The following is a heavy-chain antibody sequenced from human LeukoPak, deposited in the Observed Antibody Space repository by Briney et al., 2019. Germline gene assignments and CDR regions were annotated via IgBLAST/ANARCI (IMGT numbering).Heavy chain of an antibody. CDR2: IYYSGST. Sequence: SETLSLTCTVSGGSISSYSWSWIRQPPRKGLEWIGYIYYSGSTNYNPSLKSRVTISVDTSKNQFSLKLSSVTAADTAVYYCAREVGAKPFFFDYWGQGTLVTVSS. CDR1: GGSISSYS. D-gene: IGHD1-26*01. J-gene: IGHJ4*02. V-gene: IGHV4-59*01. CDR3: AREVGAKPFFFDY.